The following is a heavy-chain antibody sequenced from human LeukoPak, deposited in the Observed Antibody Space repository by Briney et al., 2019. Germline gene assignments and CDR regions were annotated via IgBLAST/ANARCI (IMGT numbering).Heavy chain of an antibody. Sequence: GASVKVSCKASGFTFTSSAMQWVRQARGQRLEWIGWIVVGSGNTNYAQKFQEGVTITRDMSTSTAYMELSSLRSEDTAVYYCAADLTGGYSNFDYWGQGTLVTVSS. D-gene: IGHD5-18*01. J-gene: IGHJ4*02. CDR1: GFTFTSSA. V-gene: IGHV1-58*02. CDR3: AADLTGGYSNFDY. CDR2: IVVGSGNT.